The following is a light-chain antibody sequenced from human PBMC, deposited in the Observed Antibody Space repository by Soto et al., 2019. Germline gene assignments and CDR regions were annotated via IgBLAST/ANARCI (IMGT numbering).Light chain of an antibody. J-gene: IGKJ4*01. V-gene: IGKV1-39*01. CDR1: QTISNY. CDR3: QQCYSSPLT. CDR2: AAS. Sequence: DIQMTQSPSSLSASVGERVTITFRASQTISNYLNWYQQQPGKAPKLLIYAASSLQSGVPSRFSGSGSGTDFTLTIGSLQPEDFATYYCQQCYSSPLTFGGGTKVDI.